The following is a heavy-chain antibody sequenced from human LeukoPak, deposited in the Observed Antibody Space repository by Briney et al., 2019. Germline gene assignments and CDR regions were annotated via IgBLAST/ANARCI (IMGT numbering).Heavy chain of an antibody. CDR3: ARAVLLWFGELFSGDAFDI. J-gene: IGHJ3*02. D-gene: IGHD3-10*01. CDR1: GGTFSSYA. Sequence: GASVKVSCKASGGTFSSYAISWVRQAPGQGLEWMGGIIPIFGTANYAQKFQGRVTITADESTSTAYMELSSLRSEDTAVYYCARAVLLWFGELFSGDAFDIWGQGTMVTVSS. V-gene: IGHV1-69*13. CDR2: IIPIFGTA.